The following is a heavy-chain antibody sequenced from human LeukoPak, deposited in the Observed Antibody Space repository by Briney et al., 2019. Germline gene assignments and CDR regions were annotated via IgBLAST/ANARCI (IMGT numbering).Heavy chain of an antibody. CDR1: GYTFTSYD. CDR2: ISAYNGNT. D-gene: IGHD4-11*01. J-gene: IGHJ4*02. Sequence: ASVKVSCKASGYTFTSYDIHWVRQAPGQGLEWMGWISAYNGNTNYAQKLQGRVTMTTDTSTSTAYMGLRSLRSDDTAVYYCARLPRMTTVTTDAKFDYWGQGTLVTVSS. V-gene: IGHV1-18*01. CDR3: ARLPRMTTVTTDAKFDY.